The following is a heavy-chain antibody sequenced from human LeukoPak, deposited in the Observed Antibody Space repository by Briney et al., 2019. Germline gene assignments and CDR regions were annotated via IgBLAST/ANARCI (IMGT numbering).Heavy chain of an antibody. D-gene: IGHD2-15*01. Sequence: PGGSLRLSCAASGFTFDDYAMHWVRQAPGKGLEWVSGISWNSGSIGYADSVKGRFTISRDNAKNSLYLQMNSLRAEDTALYYCAKDFFGWSEGSWFDPWGQGTLVTVSS. V-gene: IGHV3-9*01. CDR1: GFTFDDYA. CDR2: ISWNSGSI. CDR3: AKDFFGWSEGSWFDP. J-gene: IGHJ5*02.